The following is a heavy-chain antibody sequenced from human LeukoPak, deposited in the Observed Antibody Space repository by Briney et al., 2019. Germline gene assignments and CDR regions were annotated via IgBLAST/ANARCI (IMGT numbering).Heavy chain of an antibody. Sequence: GGSLRLSCAASGFTFSSYAMSWVRQAPGKGLEWVPAISGSGGSTYYADSVKGRFTISRDNSKNTLYLQMNSLRAEDTAVYYCAKGYSSSSGQRYYFDYWGQGTLVTVSS. J-gene: IGHJ4*02. V-gene: IGHV3-23*01. D-gene: IGHD6-6*01. CDR1: GFTFSSYA. CDR3: AKGYSSSSGQRYYFDY. CDR2: ISGSGGST.